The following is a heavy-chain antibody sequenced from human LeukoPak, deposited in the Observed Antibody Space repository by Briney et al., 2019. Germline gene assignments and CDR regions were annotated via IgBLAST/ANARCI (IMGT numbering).Heavy chain of an antibody. Sequence: GGSLRLSCVASGFTFSSYVINWVRQAPGRGLEWVSSISGSGGTTYYADSVKGRFTISRDNSKNTVYLQMNSLRAEDTAVYYCAKDNELRGGKGFDYWGQGTLVTVSS. D-gene: IGHD3-10*01. CDR3: AKDNELRGGKGFDY. V-gene: IGHV3-23*01. J-gene: IGHJ4*02. CDR1: GFTFSSYV. CDR2: ISGSGGTT.